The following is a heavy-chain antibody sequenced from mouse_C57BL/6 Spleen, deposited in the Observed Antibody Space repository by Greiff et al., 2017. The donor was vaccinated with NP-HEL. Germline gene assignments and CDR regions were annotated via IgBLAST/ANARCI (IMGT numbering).Heavy chain of an antibody. J-gene: IGHJ4*01. D-gene: IGHD2-5*01. CDR2: ICPGRGNT. CDR1: GYSFTSYY. V-gene: IGHV1-66*01. Sequence: VQLVESGPELVKPGASVKISCKASGYSFTSYYIHWVKQRPGQGLEWIGWICPGRGNTKYNEKFKGKATLTADTSTTTAYMLLSSLTSEDAAVYYCERYYSNRYYAMDYWGQGTSVTVSS. CDR3: ERYYSNRYYAMDY.